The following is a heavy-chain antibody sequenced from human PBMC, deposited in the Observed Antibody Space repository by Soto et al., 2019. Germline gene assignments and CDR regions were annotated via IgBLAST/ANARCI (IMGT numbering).Heavy chain of an antibody. D-gene: IGHD6-19*01. CDR2: IYYSGST. Sequence: PSETLSLTCTVSGGSISSYYWSWIRQPPGKGLEWIGYIYYSGSTNYNPSLKSRVTISVDTSKNQFSLKLSSVTAADTAVYYCARDRRDGEWLAPQWGQGTLVTVSS. CDR1: GGSISSYY. V-gene: IGHV4-59*01. CDR3: ARDRRDGEWLAPQ. J-gene: IGHJ4*02.